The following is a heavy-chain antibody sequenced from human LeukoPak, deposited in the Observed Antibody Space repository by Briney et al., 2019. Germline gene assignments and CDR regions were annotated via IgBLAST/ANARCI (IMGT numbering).Heavy chain of an antibody. V-gene: IGHV1-2*04. D-gene: IGHD3-16*01. J-gene: IGHJ6*02. CDR3: ARDMGDPRHYYYGMDV. Sequence: GASVKVSCKASGYTFTGYYMHWVRQAPGQGLEWMGWINPNSGGTNYAQKFQGWVTMTRDTSISTAYMELSRLRSDDTAVYYCARDMGDPRHYYYGMDVWGQGTTVTVSS. CDR1: GYTFTGYY. CDR2: INPNSGGT.